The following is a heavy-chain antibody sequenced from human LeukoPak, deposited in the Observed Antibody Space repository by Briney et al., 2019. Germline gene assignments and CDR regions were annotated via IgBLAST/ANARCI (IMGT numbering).Heavy chain of an antibody. CDR3: WGMGQDRSGFYRIFFY. Sequence: SETLSLTCTVSGGSISGYYWSWIRQPAGKGLEWIVRICTSGSTEHYPAPTSRVTMSLEHSKKHFPLKLNYATAAHRARFYFWGMGQDRSGFYRIFFYRGEGNLVTVSS. CDR1: GGSISGYY. J-gene: IGHJ4*02. CDR2: ICTSGST. D-gene: IGHD3-22*01. V-gene: IGHV4-4*07.